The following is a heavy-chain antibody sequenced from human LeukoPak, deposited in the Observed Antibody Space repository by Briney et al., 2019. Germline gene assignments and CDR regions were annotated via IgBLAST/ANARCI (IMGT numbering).Heavy chain of an antibody. CDR2: IDFSSSYI. J-gene: IGHJ6*02. CDR3: PRDGTGFSSGMGV. Sequence: GGSLRLSCAASGFTFSTYSMNWVRQAPGKGLEWVSSIDFSSSYIYYIDSVKGRFTISRDNARNSLYLQMNSLRAEDTAVYYCPRDGTGFSSGMGVWGQGTTVTVSS. CDR1: GFTFSTYS. V-gene: IGHV3-21*01. D-gene: IGHD7-27*01.